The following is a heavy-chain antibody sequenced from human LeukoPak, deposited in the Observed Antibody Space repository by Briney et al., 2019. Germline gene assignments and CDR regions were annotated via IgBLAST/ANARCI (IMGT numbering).Heavy chain of an antibody. CDR3: AKGGSSWSWFDY. V-gene: IGHV3-30*18. CDR2: ISYDGSNK. CDR1: GFTFSSYD. D-gene: IGHD6-13*01. J-gene: IGHJ4*02. Sequence: GGSLRLSCAASGFTFSSYDMHWVRQAPGKGLEWVAVISYDGSNKYYADSVKGRFTISRDNSKNTLYLQMNSLRAEDTAVYYCAKGGSSWSWFDYWGQGTLVTVSS.